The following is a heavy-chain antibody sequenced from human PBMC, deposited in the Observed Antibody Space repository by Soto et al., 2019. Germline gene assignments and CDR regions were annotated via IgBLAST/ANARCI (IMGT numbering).Heavy chain of an antibody. CDR3: ARHRHPRGTVGATSPLDP. CDR2: HYSGGST. J-gene: IGHJ5*02. Sequence: GESLKISCAISGFSVSSNYLSWVRQAPGKGLEWVSVHYSGGSTYYADSVQGRFTISRDKSNNTLYLQMRRVRAEDTAVYFCARHRHPRGTVGATSPLDPWGQGTQVTVSS. D-gene: IGHD1-26*01. CDR1: GFSVSSNY. V-gene: IGHV3-53*01.